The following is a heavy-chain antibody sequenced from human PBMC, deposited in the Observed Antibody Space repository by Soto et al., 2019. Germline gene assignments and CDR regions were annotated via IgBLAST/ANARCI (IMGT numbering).Heavy chain of an antibody. J-gene: IGHJ6*03. CDR3: AKADYSYGGVSNMDV. V-gene: IGHV1-69*01. D-gene: IGHD5-18*01. Sequence: QVQLVQSGAEVKKPGSSVKVSCKASGGTFSSYAISWVRQAPGHGLEWMGGIIPIFGTANYAQKFQGRVTITADESPSTAYMELSSLRSEDTALYYCAKADYSYGGVSNMDVWGKGTTVTVSS. CDR2: IIPIFGTA. CDR1: GGTFSSYA.